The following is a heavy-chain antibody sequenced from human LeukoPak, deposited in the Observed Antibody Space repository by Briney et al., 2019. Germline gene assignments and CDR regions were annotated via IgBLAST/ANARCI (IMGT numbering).Heavy chain of an antibody. Sequence: GGSLRLSCAVSGFSVTNNYMSWVRQAPGKGLEWVSVFYVGGATYYADSVKGRFTISRDNSENTLYLQMKSLRAEDTAVYYCARGDGYNSFDYWGQGTLVTVSS. D-gene: IGHD5-24*01. CDR3: ARGDGYNSFDY. CDR2: FYVGGAT. V-gene: IGHV3-53*01. CDR1: GFSVTNNY. J-gene: IGHJ4*02.